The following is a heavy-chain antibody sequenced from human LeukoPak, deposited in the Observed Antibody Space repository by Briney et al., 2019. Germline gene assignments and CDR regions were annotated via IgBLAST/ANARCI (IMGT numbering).Heavy chain of an antibody. CDR2: IKQNGGEK. Sequence: PGGSLRLSCAASGFTFSTYWMSWVRQAPGKGLEWVASIKQNGGEKYYVDSVKGRFTISRDNAKSSLYLQMSSLRVEDTAVYYCAKWDSYGGKSVDYWGQGTLVTVSS. J-gene: IGHJ4*02. V-gene: IGHV3-7*01. D-gene: IGHD4-23*01. CDR3: AKWDSYGGKSVDY. CDR1: GFTFSTYW.